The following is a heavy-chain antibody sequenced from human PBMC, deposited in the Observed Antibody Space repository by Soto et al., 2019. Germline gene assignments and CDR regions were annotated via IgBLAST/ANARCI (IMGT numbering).Heavy chain of an antibody. V-gene: IGHV1-69*13. CDR1: GGTFSSYS. Sequence: SVKVSCKASGGTFSSYSISWVRQAPGQGLEWMGGINPIFGTTNYAQKFQGRVTIVADESTSTAYMELSSLRSVDTAVYFCARAIGNQIDYWGQGTLVTVSS. D-gene: IGHD3-10*01. J-gene: IGHJ4*02. CDR2: INPIFGTT. CDR3: ARAIGNQIDY.